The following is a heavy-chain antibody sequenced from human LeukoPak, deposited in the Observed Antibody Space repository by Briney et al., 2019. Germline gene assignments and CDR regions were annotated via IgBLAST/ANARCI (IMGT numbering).Heavy chain of an antibody. CDR3: ARLPRGRIAPSPGWFDP. Sequence: PSETLSLTCAVYGGSFSGYYWSWIRQPPGKGLEWIGEISHSGITNHNPSLKSQVTISADTSKNQFSLKLSSVTAADTAVYYCARLPRGRIAPSPGWFDPWGQGTLVTVSS. CDR1: GGSFSGYY. J-gene: IGHJ5*02. CDR2: ISHSGIT. V-gene: IGHV4-34*01. D-gene: IGHD6-13*01.